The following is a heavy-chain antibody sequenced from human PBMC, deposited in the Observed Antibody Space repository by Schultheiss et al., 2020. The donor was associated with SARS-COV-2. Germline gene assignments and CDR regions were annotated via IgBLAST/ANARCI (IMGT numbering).Heavy chain of an antibody. CDR2: INHSGST. Sequence: SETLSLTCTVSGGSISSGGYYWSWIRQPPGKGLEWIGEINHSGSTNYNPSLKSRVTISVDTSKNQFSLKLSSVTAADTAVYYCARDWPEPHVYYYYGMDVWGQGTTVTVSS. V-gene: IGHV4-39*07. CDR3: ARDWPEPHVYYYYGMDV. J-gene: IGHJ6*02. CDR1: GGSISSGGYY.